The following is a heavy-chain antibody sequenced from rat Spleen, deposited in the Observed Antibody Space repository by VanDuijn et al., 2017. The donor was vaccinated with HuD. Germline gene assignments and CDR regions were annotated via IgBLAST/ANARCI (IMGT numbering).Heavy chain of an antibody. J-gene: IGHJ1*01. D-gene: IGHD2-7*01. CDR2: IRYDGTNT. CDR1: GFTFSDYY. Sequence: EVQLVESDGGLVQPGRSLKLSCATSGFTFSDYYMAWVRQAPTKGLEWVATIRYDGTNTYYRDSVKGRFTISRHDAKSTLYLVMDRLRSKDTATYYCVRQGYLRDWYFDFWGPGTMVTVSS. CDR3: VRQGYLRDWYFDF. V-gene: IGHV5-29*01.